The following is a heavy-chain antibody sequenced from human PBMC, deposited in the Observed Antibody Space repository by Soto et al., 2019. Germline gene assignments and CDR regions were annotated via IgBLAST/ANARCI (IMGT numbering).Heavy chain of an antibody. CDR1: GGSISRYY. CDR3: ARPTYNSGSPFDY. Sequence: SETLSLTCTGSGGSISRYYWSWIRQPPGKGLEWIGYIYYSGSTNYNPSLKSRVTISVDTSKNQFSLKLSSVTAADTAVYYCARPTYNSGSPFDYWGQGTLVTVSS. V-gene: IGHV4-59*01. CDR2: IYYSGST. D-gene: IGHD1-20*01. J-gene: IGHJ4*02.